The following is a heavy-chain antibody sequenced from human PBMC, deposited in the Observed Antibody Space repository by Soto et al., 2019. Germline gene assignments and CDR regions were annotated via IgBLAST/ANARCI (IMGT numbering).Heavy chain of an antibody. CDR3: ARVAVAGTFYYYYGMDV. CDR2: IYPGDSDT. D-gene: IGHD6-19*01. CDR1: GYSFTSYW. V-gene: IGHV5-51*03. J-gene: IGHJ6*02. Sequence: EVQLVQSGAEVKKPGESLKISCKGSGYSFTSYWIGWVRQMPGKGLEWMGIIYPGDSDTRYSPSFQGQVTISADKSISTAYLQWSSRKASDTARYYCARVAVAGTFYYYYGMDVWGQGTTVTVSS.